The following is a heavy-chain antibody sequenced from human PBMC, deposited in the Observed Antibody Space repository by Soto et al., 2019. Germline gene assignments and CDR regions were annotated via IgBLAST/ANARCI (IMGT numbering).Heavy chain of an antibody. D-gene: IGHD6-19*01. CDR1: GFIFSSFA. Sequence: GGSLRLSCAASGFIFSSFAMSWVRQAPGKGLEWVSTISNNGGSTYSADSVKGRFTISRDNSKNTLYLQMNSLRAEDTDVYYCAKDPDISGWYQTDLDYWGQGTLVTVSS. V-gene: IGHV3-23*01. CDR2: ISNNGGST. J-gene: IGHJ4*02. CDR3: AKDPDISGWYQTDLDY.